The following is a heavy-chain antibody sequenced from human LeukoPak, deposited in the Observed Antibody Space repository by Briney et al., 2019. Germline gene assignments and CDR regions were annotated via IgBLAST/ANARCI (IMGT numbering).Heavy chain of an antibody. CDR3: ARKAITVTTFDY. CDR2: ISWNSGSI. J-gene: IGHJ4*02. Sequence: GGSLRLSCAASGFTFDDYAMHWVRQAPGKGLELVSGISWNSGSIGYADSVKGRFTISRDNAKNSLYLQMSRLRGEDTAVYYCARKAITVTTFDYWGQGTLVTVSS. CDR1: GFTFDDYA. V-gene: IGHV3-9*01. D-gene: IGHD4-17*01.